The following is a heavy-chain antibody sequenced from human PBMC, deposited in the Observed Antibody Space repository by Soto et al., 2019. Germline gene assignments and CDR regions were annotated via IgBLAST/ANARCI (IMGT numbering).Heavy chain of an antibody. CDR3: ARSWVTGKGGMDV. J-gene: IGHJ6*02. CDR1: GYTFTSFG. Sequence: GVSVKVSCKASGYTFTSFGFSWVRQAPGQGLEWMGWINGYTGNTHYAQKFQGRVTMTTDTSTSTAYMELWTLISDDTAVYYCARSWVTGKGGMDVWGQGTTVTVSS. CDR2: INGYTGNT. V-gene: IGHV1-18*01. D-gene: IGHD3-16*01.